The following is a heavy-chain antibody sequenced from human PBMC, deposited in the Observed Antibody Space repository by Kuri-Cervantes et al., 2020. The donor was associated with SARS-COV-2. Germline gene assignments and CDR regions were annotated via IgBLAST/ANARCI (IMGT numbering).Heavy chain of an antibody. V-gene: IGHV3-30-3*01. CDR2: ISYDGSNE. D-gene: IGHD6-13*01. Sequence: GESLKISCSASGFTFSSYAMHWVRLAPGKGLDWMALISYDGSNEYYAGPVRGRFTISRDNSKSMLYLQMNSLRAEDTAVYYCARGSIAAAGTLKNGFDVWGQGTTVTGYS. J-gene: IGHJ6*02. CDR1: GFTFSSYA. CDR3: ARGSIAAAGTLKNGFDV.